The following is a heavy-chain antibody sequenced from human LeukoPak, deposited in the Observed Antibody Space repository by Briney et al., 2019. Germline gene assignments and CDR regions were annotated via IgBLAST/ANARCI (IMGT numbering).Heavy chain of an antibody. CDR2: IYSGGST. CDR1: GFTVSSNY. J-gene: IGHJ3*02. D-gene: IGHD7-27*01. CDR3: ARLTGDLAFDI. V-gene: IGHV3-53*01. Sequence: GGSLRLSCAASGFTVSSNYMSWVRQAPGKGLEWVSVIYSGGSTYYADSVKGRFTISRDNSKNTLSLQMNSLRAEDTAVYYCARLTGDLAFDIWGQGTMVTVSS.